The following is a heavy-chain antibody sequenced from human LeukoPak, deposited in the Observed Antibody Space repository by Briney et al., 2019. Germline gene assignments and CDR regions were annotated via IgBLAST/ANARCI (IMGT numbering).Heavy chain of an antibody. CDR2: INQDGSEK. CDR3: ARDGGVSGYDLLDY. D-gene: IGHD5-12*01. CDR1: GFTFSSLW. Sequence: GGSLRLSCAASGFTFSSLWMTWVRQAPGKGLEWVANINQDGSEKYFVDSVKGRFTISRDNAKNSVFLQMNSLTVEDTAVYDCARDGGVSGYDLLDYWGQGTLVTVSS. J-gene: IGHJ4*02. V-gene: IGHV3-7*01.